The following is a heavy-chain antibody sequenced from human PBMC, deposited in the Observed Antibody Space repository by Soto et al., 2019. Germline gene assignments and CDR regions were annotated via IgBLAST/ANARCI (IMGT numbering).Heavy chain of an antibody. D-gene: IGHD1-26*01. V-gene: IGHV1-18*01. CDR2: ISAYNGNT. J-gene: IGHJ6*02. CDR1: GYTFTSYG. Sequence: ASVKVSCKASGYTFTSYGFSWVRQAPGQGLEWMGWISAYNGNTNYAQKLQGRVTMTTDTSTSTAYMELRSLGSDDTAVYYCAREGSRPYYYYGMDVWGQGTTVTVSS. CDR3: AREGSRPYYYYGMDV.